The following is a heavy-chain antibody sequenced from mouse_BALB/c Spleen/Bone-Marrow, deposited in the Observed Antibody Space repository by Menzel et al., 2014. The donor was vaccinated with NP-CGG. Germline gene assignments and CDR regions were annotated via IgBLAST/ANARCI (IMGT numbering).Heavy chain of an antibody. CDR3: ARPYYGLYAMDY. CDR1: GFSLTNYG. V-gene: IGHV2-9*02. Sequence: VQLQQSGPGLVAPSQSLSITCTVSGFSLTNYGVHWVRQPPGEGLEWLGVIWAGGSTNYNSALMSRLSISKDNSKSQVFLKMNSLQTDDTAMYYCARPYYGLYAMDYWGQGTSVTVSS. D-gene: IGHD1-2*01. CDR2: IWAGGST. J-gene: IGHJ4*01.